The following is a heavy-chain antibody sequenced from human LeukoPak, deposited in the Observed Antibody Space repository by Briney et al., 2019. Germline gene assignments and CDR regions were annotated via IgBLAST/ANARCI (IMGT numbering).Heavy chain of an antibody. CDR2: MNPNSGNT. CDR1: GYTFTSYD. V-gene: IGHV1-8*01. D-gene: IGHD6-13*01. CDR3: ARMRSSRRTHNWFDP. J-gene: IGHJ5*02. Sequence: ASVEVSCKASGYTFTSYDINWVRQATGQGLEWMGWMNPNSGNTGYAQKFQGRVTMTRNTSISTAYMELSSLRSEDTAVYYCARMRSSRRTHNWFDPWGQGTLVTVSS.